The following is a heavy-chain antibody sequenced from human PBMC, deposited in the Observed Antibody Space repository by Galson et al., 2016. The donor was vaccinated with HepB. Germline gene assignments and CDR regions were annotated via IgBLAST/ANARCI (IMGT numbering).Heavy chain of an antibody. CDR3: ARDGLWAQDY. Sequence: SLRLSCAASGFSFSSYWMSWVRQAPGKGLEWVANIKPDGSDKYHVDSVKGRFTISRDNAKDSLYLQMNSLTAEDTAVYYCARDGLWAQDYWGQGTLVTVSS. CDR2: IKPDGSDK. D-gene: IGHD5-18*01. V-gene: IGHV3-7*03. J-gene: IGHJ4*02. CDR1: GFSFSSYW.